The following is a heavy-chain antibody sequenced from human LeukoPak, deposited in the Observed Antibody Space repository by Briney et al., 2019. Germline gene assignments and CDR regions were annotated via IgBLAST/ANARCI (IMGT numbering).Heavy chain of an antibody. CDR3: ARARPDILTGHPFDY. V-gene: IGHV1-2*02. CDR2: INPKSGGT. J-gene: IGHJ4*02. Sequence: ASVKVSCKASGYTFTDYYMHWVRQAPGQGLEWMGWINPKSGGTSYAQKFQGRVTMTRDTSISTAYMELSRLRSDDTAVYYCARARPDILTGHPFDYWGQGTLVTVSS. CDR1: GYTFTDYY. D-gene: IGHD3-9*01.